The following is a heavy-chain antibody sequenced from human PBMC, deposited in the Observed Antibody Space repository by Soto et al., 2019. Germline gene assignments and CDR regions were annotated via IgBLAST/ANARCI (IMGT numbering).Heavy chain of an antibody. CDR3: ARESEDLTSNFDY. Sequence: GVSLRLSCAASGFTFSRYSMNWVRQAPGKGLEWVSSISSTTNYIYYADSMKGRFTVSRDNAKNSVYLDMNSLSAEDTAVYYCARESEDLTSNFDYWGQGTLVTVSS. CDR2: ISSTTNYI. J-gene: IGHJ4*02. CDR1: GFTFSRYS. V-gene: IGHV3-21*01.